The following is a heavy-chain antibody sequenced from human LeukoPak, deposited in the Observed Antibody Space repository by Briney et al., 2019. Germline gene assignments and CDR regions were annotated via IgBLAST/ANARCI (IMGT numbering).Heavy chain of an antibody. J-gene: IGHJ5*02. V-gene: IGHV4-39*07. D-gene: IGHD3-16*02. CDR2: IYYSGST. Sequence: SETLSLTCTVSGGSINSYYWGWIRQPPGKGLEWIGNIYYSGSTYYNPSLESRVTMSLDTSKNQFSLKLSSVTAADTAVYYCARDENGYVWGSFRAWGQGTLVTVSS. CDR3: ARDENGYVWGSFRA. CDR1: GGSINSYY.